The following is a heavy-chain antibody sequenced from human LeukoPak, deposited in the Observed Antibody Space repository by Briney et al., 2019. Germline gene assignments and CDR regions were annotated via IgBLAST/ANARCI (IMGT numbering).Heavy chain of an antibody. CDR2: FDPEYQKT. CDR1: GYSLTELS. CDR3: ARTEYSSGYGTSYFDY. V-gene: IGHV1-24*01. D-gene: IGHD6-19*01. Sequence: ASVKVSCKLSGYSLTELSIHWVRQAPGKGLEWMGGFDPEYQKTIYAERFQDRVTLTEDTSTDTAYMELSSLRSDDTAVYYCARTEYSSGYGTSYFDYWGQGTLVTVSS. J-gene: IGHJ4*02.